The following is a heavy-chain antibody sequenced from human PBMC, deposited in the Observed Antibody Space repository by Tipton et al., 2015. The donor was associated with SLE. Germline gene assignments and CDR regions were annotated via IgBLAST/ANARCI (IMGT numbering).Heavy chain of an antibody. Sequence: TLSLTCAVYGGSFSGYYWSWIRQPPGKGLEWIGEINHSGSTNYNPSLKSRVTISVETSKNQFSLKLSSVTAADTAVYYCARGLFYVGGGYNWFDPWGQGTLVTVSS. D-gene: IGHD2/OR15-2a*01. J-gene: IGHJ5*02. CDR3: ARGLFYVGGGYNWFDP. V-gene: IGHV4-34*01. CDR1: GGSFSGYY. CDR2: INHSGST.